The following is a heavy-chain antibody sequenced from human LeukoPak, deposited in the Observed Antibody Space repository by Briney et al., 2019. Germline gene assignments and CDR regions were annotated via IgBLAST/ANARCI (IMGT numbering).Heavy chain of an antibody. D-gene: IGHD3-16*01. Sequence: GGSLRLSCAASGFTFSSYSMNWVRQAPGKGLEWVSSISSSSSYIYYADSVKGRFTISRDNSKNTLYLQMSSLRAEDTAVYYCAKRPNWDYFDYWGQGTLVTVSS. CDR2: ISSSSSYI. CDR3: AKRPNWDYFDY. V-gene: IGHV3-21*04. J-gene: IGHJ4*02. CDR1: GFTFSSYS.